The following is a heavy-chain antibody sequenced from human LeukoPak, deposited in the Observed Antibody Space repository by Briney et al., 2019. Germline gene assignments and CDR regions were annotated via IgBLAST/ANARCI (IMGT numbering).Heavy chain of an antibody. V-gene: IGHV1-2*02. Sequence: GASVKVSCKASGYTFTGYYMHWVRQAPGQGLEWMGWINPNSGGTNYAQKFQGRVTMTRDTSISTAYMELSRLRSDDTAVYYCARGHPIRFLEWLSSGWFDPWGQGTLVTVSS. CDR3: ARGHPIRFLEWLSSGWFDP. J-gene: IGHJ5*02. CDR1: GYTFTGYY. D-gene: IGHD3-3*01. CDR2: INPNSGGT.